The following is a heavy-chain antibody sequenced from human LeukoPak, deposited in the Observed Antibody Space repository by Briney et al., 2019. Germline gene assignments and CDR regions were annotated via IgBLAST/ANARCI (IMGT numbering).Heavy chain of an antibody. V-gene: IGHV1-2*02. CDR2: INTKTGRT. Sequence: ASVRLSCTSSGYTFTYYYIHWVRQAPGQGLEWMGWINTKTGRTSFARTFQGRVTLTRDPSITAVYMDMAWLTSDDTAIYFCARADFIDAGPYVIAPWGQGTLVTVSS. CDR1: GYTFTYYY. J-gene: IGHJ5*02. D-gene: IGHD3-3*01. CDR3: ARADFIDAGPYVIAP.